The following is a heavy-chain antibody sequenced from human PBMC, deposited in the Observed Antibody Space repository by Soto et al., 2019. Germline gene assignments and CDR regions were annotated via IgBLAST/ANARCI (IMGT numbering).Heavy chain of an antibody. CDR1: GFTVSSNY. V-gene: IGHV3-53*01. J-gene: IGHJ4*02. CDR2: IYSGGST. Sequence: GGSLRLSCAASGFTVSSNYMSWVRQAPGKGLEWVSVIYSGGSTYYADSVKGRFTISRDNSKNTLYLQMNSLRAEDTAVYYCARVRPGGAKDHWGPGTLVTVSS. D-gene: IGHD1-26*01. CDR3: ARVRPGGAKDH.